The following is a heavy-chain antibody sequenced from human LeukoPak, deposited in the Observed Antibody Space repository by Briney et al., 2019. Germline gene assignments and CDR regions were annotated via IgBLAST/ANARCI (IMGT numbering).Heavy chain of an antibody. J-gene: IGHJ6*03. CDR1: GYTFTGYY. Sequence: ASVKVSCKASGYTFTGYYMHWVRQAPGQGLEWMGWINPNSGGTNYAQKFQGRVTMTRDTSISTAYMELSRLRSDDTAVYYCARAPHNTADYYYYYYMDVWGKGTTVTVSS. V-gene: IGHV1-2*02. D-gene: IGHD4-17*01. CDR3: ARAPHNTADYYYYYYMDV. CDR2: INPNSGGT.